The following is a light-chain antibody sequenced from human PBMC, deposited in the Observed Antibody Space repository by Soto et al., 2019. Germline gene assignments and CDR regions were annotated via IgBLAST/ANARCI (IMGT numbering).Light chain of an antibody. CDR1: QGISNY. CDR3: QKYNSSPRT. V-gene: IGKV1-27*01. Sequence: DIQMTQSPSSLSASVGDRVTITCRASQGISNYFAWYQQKPGKVPKLLIYAASTMHSGVPARFSGSGSGTDFTLTISRLQPEDVTTYYCQKYNSSPRTFGQGTKVEIK. CDR2: AAS. J-gene: IGKJ1*01.